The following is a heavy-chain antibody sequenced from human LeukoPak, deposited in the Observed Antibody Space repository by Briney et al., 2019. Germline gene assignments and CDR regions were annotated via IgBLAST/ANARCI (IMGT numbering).Heavy chain of an antibody. J-gene: IGHJ4*02. CDR1: GFTFSSYW. V-gene: IGHV3-7*01. CDR2: IKNDGSEE. Sequence: GGSLRLSCAASGFTFSSYWMRWVRQAPGKGLEGVANIKNDGSEEYYVDSVKGRFTISRDNAKNSLFLQMNSLTVGDTAVYYCARAIRGSAVDTGDRWGQGTLVTVSS. D-gene: IGHD3-10*01. CDR3: ARAIRGSAVDTGDR.